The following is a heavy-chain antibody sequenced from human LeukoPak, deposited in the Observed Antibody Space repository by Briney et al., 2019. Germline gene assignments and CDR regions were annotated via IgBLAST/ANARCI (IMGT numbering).Heavy chain of an antibody. V-gene: IGHV3-53*01. Sequence: PGGSLRLSCAASGFTVSSNYMSWVRQAPGKGLEWVSVIYSGGSTYYADSVKGRFTISRDNSTNTVYLQMNSLRAEDTAIYYCAKVGSNWYTSFQHWGQGTLVTVSS. D-gene: IGHD6-13*01. J-gene: IGHJ1*01. CDR1: GFTVSSNY. CDR3: AKVGSNWYTSFQH. CDR2: IYSGGST.